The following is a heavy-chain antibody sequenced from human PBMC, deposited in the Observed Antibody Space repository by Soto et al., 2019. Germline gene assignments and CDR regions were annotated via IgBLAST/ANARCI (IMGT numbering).Heavy chain of an antibody. CDR2: IYHSGST. V-gene: IGHV4-31*03. CDR3: ARDGAGAYGLGWFDP. CDR1: GDSISRGGYY. J-gene: IGHJ5*02. D-gene: IGHD2-21*01. Sequence: QVQLQESGPGLVKPSQTLSLTCTVSGDSISRGGYYWNWLRQHPRKGLEWIGYIYHSGSTIYNPSRKSRVTTSVDTSKNRLSLELSNVTAADTAVYYCARDGAGAYGLGWFDPWGQGILVTVSS.